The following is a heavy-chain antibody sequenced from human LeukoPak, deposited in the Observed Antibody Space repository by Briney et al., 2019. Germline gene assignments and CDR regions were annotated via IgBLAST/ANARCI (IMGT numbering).Heavy chain of an antibody. Sequence: ASVKVSCKASGYTFTGYYMHWVRQAPGQGLEWMGIINPSGGSTSYAQKFQGRVTMTRDTSTSTVYMELSSLRSEDTAVYYCAMVRGVIKYYYYGMDVWGQGTTVTVSS. D-gene: IGHD3-10*01. J-gene: IGHJ6*02. CDR3: AMVRGVIKYYYYGMDV. V-gene: IGHV1-46*01. CDR1: GYTFTGYY. CDR2: INPSGGST.